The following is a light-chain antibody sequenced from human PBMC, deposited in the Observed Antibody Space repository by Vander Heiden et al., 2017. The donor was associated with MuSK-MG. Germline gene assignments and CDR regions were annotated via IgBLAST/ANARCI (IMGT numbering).Light chain of an antibody. V-gene: IGLV2-8*02. J-gene: IGLJ3*02. CDR1: SSDVGGYKY. CDR2: EVT. CDR3: RSYGGSTTMV. Sequence: ALTLPPPASIYPRQSVTISCTGTSSDVGGYKYVSWYQQHPGKAPKLMIYEVTKRPSGVPDRFSGSKSGNTACLSVSGLKAEDEGDYYCRSYGGSTTMVFGGGTKLTVL.